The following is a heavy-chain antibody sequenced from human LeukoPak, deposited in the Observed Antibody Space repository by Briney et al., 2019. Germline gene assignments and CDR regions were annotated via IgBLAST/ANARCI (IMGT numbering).Heavy chain of an antibody. J-gene: IGHJ4*02. Sequence: SETLSLTCTVAGGSISSYYWSWIRQPGGKGPEWIGRIYTSGSTNYNPSLKSRVTISVDKSKNQFSLKLSSVTAADTAVYYCARVAAAGTAPDYWGQGTLVTVSS. V-gene: IGHV4-4*07. CDR2: IYTSGST. D-gene: IGHD6-13*01. CDR1: GGSISSYY. CDR3: ARVAAAGTAPDY.